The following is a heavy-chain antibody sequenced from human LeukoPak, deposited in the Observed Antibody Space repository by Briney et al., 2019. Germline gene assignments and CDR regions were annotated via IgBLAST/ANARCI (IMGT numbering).Heavy chain of an antibody. CDR3: ATEGQYDILTGLRY. J-gene: IGHJ4*02. CDR1: GYTLTELS. V-gene: IGHV1-24*01. Sequence: ASVKVSCTVSGYTLTELSMHWVRQAPGKGLEWMRGFDPEDGETIYAQKFQGRVTMTEDTSTDTAYMELCSLRSEDTAVYYCATEGQYDILTGLRYWGQGTLVTVSS. D-gene: IGHD3-9*01. CDR2: FDPEDGET.